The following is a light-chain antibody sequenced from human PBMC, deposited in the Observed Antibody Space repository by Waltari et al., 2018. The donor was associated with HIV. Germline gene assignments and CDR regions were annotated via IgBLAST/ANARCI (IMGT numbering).Light chain of an antibody. Sequence: QSALTQPASVSGSPGQSITISCIGTSSDVGRYNFVSWYQQHPGKAPKLMISEVTKRPSGVSERFPGSKSDNTASLTVSGLQAEDEADYYCCSYAGSSTWVFGGGTKVTVL. CDR1: SSDVGRYNF. CDR3: CSYAGSSTWV. CDR2: EVT. V-gene: IGLV2-23*02. J-gene: IGLJ3*02.